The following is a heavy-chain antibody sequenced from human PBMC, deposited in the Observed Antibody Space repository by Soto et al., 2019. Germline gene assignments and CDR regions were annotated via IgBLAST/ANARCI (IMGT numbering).Heavy chain of an antibody. CDR1: GGSINSSSYF. J-gene: IGHJ5*02. D-gene: IGHD6-19*01. V-gene: IGHV4-39*01. Sequence: SETLSLTCSVSGGSINSSSYFWGWVRQPPGKGLEWIGSIYYSGSTYYNPSLRSRVTISVDTSKNQFSLKLSSVTAADTAVFYCARHNSSGSRNWFDPWGQGTLVTVSS. CDR2: IYYSGST. CDR3: ARHNSSGSRNWFDP.